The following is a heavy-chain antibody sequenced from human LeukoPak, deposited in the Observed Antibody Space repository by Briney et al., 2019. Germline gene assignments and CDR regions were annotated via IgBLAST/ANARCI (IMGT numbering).Heavy chain of an antibody. Sequence: GASVKVSCKASGYTFTGYYMHWVRQAPGQGLEWMGWINPNSGGTNYAQKFQGRVTMTRDTSISTAYMELNRLRSDDTAVYYCARARAWIQLWLPYWGQGTLVTVSS. CDR2: INPNSGGT. J-gene: IGHJ4*02. CDR3: ARARAWIQLWLPY. V-gene: IGHV1-2*02. CDR1: GYTFTGYY. D-gene: IGHD5-18*01.